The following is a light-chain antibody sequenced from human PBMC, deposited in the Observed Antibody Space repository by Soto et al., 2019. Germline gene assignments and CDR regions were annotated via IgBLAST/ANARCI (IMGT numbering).Light chain of an antibody. Sequence: DSHMTQYLSTLCASVGDRVTISXRASRSINNWLDWYQQKRGKAPKLXXDKXSDLQRGGPSRLSGSGFGTDFTLTISSMQPYEFAIYYFLQDYSDPRTFGGGTKVDIK. CDR1: RSINNW. CDR2: KXS. J-gene: IGKJ4*01. CDR3: LQDYSDPRT. V-gene: IGKV1-5*03.